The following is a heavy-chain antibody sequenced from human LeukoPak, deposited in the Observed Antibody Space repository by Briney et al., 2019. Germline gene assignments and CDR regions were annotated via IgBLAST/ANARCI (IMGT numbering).Heavy chain of an antibody. CDR2: IYHSGST. Sequence: PSETLSLTCTVSGYSISSGYYWGWIRQPPGEGLEWIGSIYHSGSTCYNPSLKSRVTISVDTSKNQFSLKLSSVTAADTAVYYCAREGGGNSRDAFDIWGQGTMVTVSS. CDR3: AREGGGNSRDAFDI. J-gene: IGHJ3*02. D-gene: IGHD4-23*01. V-gene: IGHV4-38-2*02. CDR1: GYSISSGYY.